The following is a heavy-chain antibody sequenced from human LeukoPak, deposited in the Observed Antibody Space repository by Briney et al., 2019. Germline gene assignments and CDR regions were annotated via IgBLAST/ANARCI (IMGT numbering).Heavy chain of an antibody. D-gene: IGHD2-8*02. J-gene: IGHJ5*02. V-gene: IGHV4-61*02. Sequence: SETLSLTCTVSGGSISSGSYYWSWIRQPAGKGLEWIGRIHTSGSTNYNPSLKSRVTISVDTSKNQFSLKLSSVTAADTAVYYCARQLPGGWFDPWGQGTLVTVSS. CDR2: IHTSGST. CDR3: ARQLPGGWFDP. CDR1: GGSISSGSYY.